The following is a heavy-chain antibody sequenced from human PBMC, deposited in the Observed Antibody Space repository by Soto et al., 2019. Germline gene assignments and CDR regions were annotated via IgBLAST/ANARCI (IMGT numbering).Heavy chain of an antibody. V-gene: IGHV3-30*18. CDR3: AKALGRSGSYFDY. CDR2: ISYDGSNK. Sequence: QVLLVESGGGVVQPGRSLRLSCAASGFTFSSYGMHWVRQAPGKGLEWVAVISYDGSNKYYADPVKGRFTISRDNSKNTLYRQMNSLRAEDTAVYYCAKALGRSGSYFDYWGQGTLVTVSS. CDR1: GFTFSSYG. D-gene: IGHD1-26*01. J-gene: IGHJ4*02.